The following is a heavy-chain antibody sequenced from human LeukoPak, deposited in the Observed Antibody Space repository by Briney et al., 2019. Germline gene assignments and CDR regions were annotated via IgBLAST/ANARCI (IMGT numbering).Heavy chain of an antibody. CDR1: VDNVSTNSVA. Sequence: SQSLPLTCAISVDNVSTNSVAWNGIRQSPARGLEWLGRTYYRSKWNNDDAVAVKRRITINPDTTKNQYSLQLSSVTPDDPALYYCARGKYSGFDLWGQGTMVTVSS. D-gene: IGHD2-15*01. CDR2: TYYRSKWNN. J-gene: IGHJ3*01. CDR3: ARGKYSGFDL. V-gene: IGHV6-1*01.